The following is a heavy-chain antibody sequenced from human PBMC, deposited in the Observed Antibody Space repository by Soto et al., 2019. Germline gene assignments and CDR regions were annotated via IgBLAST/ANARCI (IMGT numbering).Heavy chain of an antibody. V-gene: IGHV4-34*01. CDR2: INHSGST. CDR1: GGSFSGYY. J-gene: IGHJ4*02. D-gene: IGHD2-2*01. Sequence: SETLSLTCAVYGGSFSGYYWSWIRQPPGKGLEWIGDINHSGSTNYNPSLKSRVTILVDTSKNEFSLKVTSVTAADTGVYFCASRYAPSEFDHWGQGSLVTVSS. CDR3: ASRYAPSEFDH.